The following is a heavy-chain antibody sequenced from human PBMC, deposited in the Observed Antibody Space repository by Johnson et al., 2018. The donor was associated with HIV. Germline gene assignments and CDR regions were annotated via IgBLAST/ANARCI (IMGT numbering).Heavy chain of an antibody. Sequence: QVQLVESGGGLVQPGGSLRLSCAASGFTFSSYAMHWVRQAPGKGLEWVAVISYDGSNKYYADSVKGRFTISRDNSKNTLYLQMNSLRAEDTALYYCASVYYDILTGYYYDAFDIWGQGTMVTVSS. CDR3: ASVYYDILTGYYYDAFDI. CDR1: GFTFSSYA. J-gene: IGHJ3*02. D-gene: IGHD3-9*01. CDR2: ISYDGSNK. V-gene: IGHV3-30-3*01.